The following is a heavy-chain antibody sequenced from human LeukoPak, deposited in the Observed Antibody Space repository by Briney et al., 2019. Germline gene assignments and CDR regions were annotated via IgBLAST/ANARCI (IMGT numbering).Heavy chain of an antibody. D-gene: IGHD3-22*01. CDR2: IYYSGST. CDR3: ARDLGGRGHDSSGYYYY. V-gene: IGHV4-59*01. CDR1: GGSISNYY. Sequence: PSETLSLTCTVSGGSISNYYWTWIRQPPGKGLEWIGYIYYSGSTNYNPSLKSRVTISVDTSKNQFSLKLTSVTAADTAVYYCARDLGGRGHDSSGYYYYWGQGTLVTVSS. J-gene: IGHJ4*02.